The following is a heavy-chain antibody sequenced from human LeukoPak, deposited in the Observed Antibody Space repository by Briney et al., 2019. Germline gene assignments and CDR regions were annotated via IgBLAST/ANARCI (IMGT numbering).Heavy chain of an antibody. CDR2: RWYDRSKK. Sequence: PGRSLRLSWAASGFSISTYAMHRSRQAPLKRMEWVAGRWYDRSKKYYAESVKSRVTSSGDNSKNTLYLQMNSLRAEDTALYYCARAVDTANITFLGYCGQGTLDTVSS. V-gene: IGHV3-33*01. J-gene: IGHJ4*02. CDR3: ARAVDTANITFLGY. D-gene: IGHD5-18*01. CDR1: GFSISTYA.